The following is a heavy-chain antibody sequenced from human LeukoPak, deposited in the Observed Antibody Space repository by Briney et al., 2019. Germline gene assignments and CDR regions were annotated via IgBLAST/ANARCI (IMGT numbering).Heavy chain of an antibody. CDR1: GFTLRSYV. Sequence: GGSLRLSCVASGFTLRSYVMNWVRQTPGKGLEWVSSISGSGDSTFYADSVKGRFSISRDNSKNTLYLQMNSLRAEDTAIYYCATYRQVLLPFESWGQGTLVTVSS. CDR3: ATYRQVLLPFES. CDR2: ISGSGDST. J-gene: IGHJ4*02. D-gene: IGHD2-8*02. V-gene: IGHV3-23*01.